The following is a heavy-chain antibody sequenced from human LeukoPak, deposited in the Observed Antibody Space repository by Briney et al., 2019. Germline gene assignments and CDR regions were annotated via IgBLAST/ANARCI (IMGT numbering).Heavy chain of an antibody. D-gene: IGHD3-9*01. V-gene: IGHV4-59*01. CDR2: IYYSAST. CDR3: ARADLRYFDWLPLN. Sequence: SETLSLTCTVSGGSISSYYWSWIRQPPGKGLEWIGYIYYSASTNYNPSLKSRVTISVDTSKNQFSLKLSSVTAADTAMYYCARADLRYFDWLPLNWGQGTLGTGPS. CDR1: GGSISSYY. J-gene: IGHJ4*02.